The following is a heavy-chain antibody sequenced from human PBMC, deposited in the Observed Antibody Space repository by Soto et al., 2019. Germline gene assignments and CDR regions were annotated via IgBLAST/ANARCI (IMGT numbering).Heavy chain of an antibody. Sequence: PSETLSLTCTVSGGSVSSGSYYWSWIRQPPGKGLEWIGYIYYSGSTNYNPSLKSRVTISVDTSKNQFSLKLSSVTAADTAVYYCAGFSISSGKAIDYWGQGTLVTVSS. V-gene: IGHV4-61*01. D-gene: IGHD3-22*01. CDR2: IYYSGST. CDR1: GGSVSSGSYY. CDR3: AGFSISSGKAIDY. J-gene: IGHJ4*02.